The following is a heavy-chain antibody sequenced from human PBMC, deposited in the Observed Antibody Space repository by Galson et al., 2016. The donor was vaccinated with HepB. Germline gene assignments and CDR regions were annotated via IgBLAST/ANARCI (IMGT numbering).Heavy chain of an antibody. D-gene: IGHD2-2*01. J-gene: IGHJ4*02. CDR2: VFRSGTS. CDR3: AGVDVVGKPAAMGV. Sequence: SETLSLTCAVSGYSITSGYYWGWIRQPPGKGLEWIGHVFRSGTSYYSPSLKSRVSISIDASKNEFSLNLTSVTAADTAVYYCAGVDVVGKPAAMGVWGQGTLVTVSS. V-gene: IGHV4-38-2*01. CDR1: GYSITSGYY.